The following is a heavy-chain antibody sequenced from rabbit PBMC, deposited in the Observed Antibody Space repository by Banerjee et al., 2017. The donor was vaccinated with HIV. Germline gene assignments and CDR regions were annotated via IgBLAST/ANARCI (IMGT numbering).Heavy chain of an antibody. J-gene: IGHJ4*01. CDR1: GFDFSSSYW. V-gene: IGHV1S45*01. CDR2: MNTGSSDKN. Sequence: QEQLVEYGGDLVQPEGSLTLTCKASGFDFSSSYWICWVRQAPGKGPEWIAYMNTGSSDKNYYANWAKGRFTISKTSSTTLTLQMTSLTAADTATYFCAKYVAYSGYDLWGPGTLVTVS. D-gene: IGHD1-1*01. CDR3: AKYVAYSGYDL.